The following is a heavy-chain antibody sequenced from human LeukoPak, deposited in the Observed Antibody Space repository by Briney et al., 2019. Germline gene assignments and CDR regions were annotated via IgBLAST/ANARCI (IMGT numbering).Heavy chain of an antibody. V-gene: IGHV6-1*01. J-gene: IGHJ5*02. Sequence: SQTLSLTCDISGDSVSSNSTAWNWIRQSPSRGLEWLGKTYYRSKWYSDYAVSVKSRITINPDTSKNQFSLQLDSVTPEDTAVYYCARSTNYHSGSFAGGFDPWGQGTLVTVSS. CDR3: ARSTNYHSGSFAGGFDP. D-gene: IGHD3-10*01. CDR2: TYYRSKWYS. CDR1: GDSVSSNSTA.